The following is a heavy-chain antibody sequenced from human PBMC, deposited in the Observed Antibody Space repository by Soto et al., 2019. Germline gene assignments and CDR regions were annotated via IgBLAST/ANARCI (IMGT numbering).Heavy chain of an antibody. CDR1: GFTFRNYA. Sequence: QVELVESGGGVVQPGRSLRLSCVASGFTFRNYAFHWVRQAPGKGLEWVAVISFDGTKRFCSDSVKGPFTISRDDSKSTLYLEMNSLRPEDTAVYYCARSLFGDLTNFDFWGQGTLVSVSS. J-gene: IGHJ4*02. D-gene: IGHD4-17*01. CDR3: ARSLFGDLTNFDF. V-gene: IGHV3-30*04. CDR2: ISFDGTKR.